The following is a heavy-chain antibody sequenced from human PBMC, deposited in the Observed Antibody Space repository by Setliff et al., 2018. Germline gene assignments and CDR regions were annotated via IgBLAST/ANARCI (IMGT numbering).Heavy chain of an antibody. CDR3: ARDQYTSGWYGPPESYFDC. V-gene: IGHV4-4*08. Sequence: SETLSLTCSVSGDSLRNDYWTWIRQPPGKGLEWIGNMHAGGNINYNPSLKSRVTLSLATSKSQFSLNLTSVTAADTAIYYCARDQYTSGWYGPPESYFDCWGLGILVTVS. CDR1: GDSLRNDY. D-gene: IGHD6-19*01. J-gene: IGHJ4*01. CDR2: MHAGGNI.